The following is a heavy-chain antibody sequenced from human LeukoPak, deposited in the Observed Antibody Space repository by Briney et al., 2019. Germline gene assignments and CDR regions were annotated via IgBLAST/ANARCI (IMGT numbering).Heavy chain of an antibody. V-gene: IGHV1-2*02. CDR3: ASSNIVATWGIDY. J-gene: IGHJ4*02. D-gene: IGHD5-12*01. CDR2: ITPNSGGT. Sequence: AASVKVSCKASGYTFTSYGISWVRQAPGQGFEWMGWITPNSGGTNYAKKFQGRVTMTRDTSINTAYMDLSSLRSDDTAMYYCASSNIVATWGIDYWGQGTLVTVSS. CDR1: GYTFTSYG.